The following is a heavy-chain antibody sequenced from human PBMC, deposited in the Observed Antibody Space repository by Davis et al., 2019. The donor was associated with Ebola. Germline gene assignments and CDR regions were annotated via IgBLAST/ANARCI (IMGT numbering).Heavy chain of an antibody. J-gene: IGHJ4*02. Sequence: GESLKISCAASGFTFSSYAMHWVRQAPGKGLEWVAFISYDGSNKYYADSVKGRFTISRDNSKNTLYLQMNSLRAEDTAVYYCARERAYYYGSGSSFDYWGQGTLVTVS. CDR1: GFTFSSYA. V-gene: IGHV3-30-3*01. D-gene: IGHD3-10*01. CDR3: ARERAYYYGSGSSFDY. CDR2: ISYDGSNK.